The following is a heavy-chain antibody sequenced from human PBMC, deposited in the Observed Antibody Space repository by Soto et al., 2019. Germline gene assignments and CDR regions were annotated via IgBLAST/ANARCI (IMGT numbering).Heavy chain of an antibody. CDR1: GYSFTDYH. Sequence: ASVTVSCKASGYSFTDYHIHWVRQAPAQGLEWLGRINPKSGGTSTAQKFQGWVTMTTDTSISTASMELTRLTSDDTAIYYCARGDSTDCSTGVCSFFYNHDMDVWGQGTTVTVSS. CDR3: ARGDSTDCSTGVCSFFYNHDMDV. D-gene: IGHD2-8*01. J-gene: IGHJ6*02. CDR2: INPKSGGT. V-gene: IGHV1-2*04.